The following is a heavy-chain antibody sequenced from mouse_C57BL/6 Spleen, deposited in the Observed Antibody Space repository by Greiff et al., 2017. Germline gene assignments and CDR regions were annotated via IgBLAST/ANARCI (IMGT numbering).Heavy chain of an antibody. CDR3: ARLRDYDWFAY. J-gene: IGHJ3*01. Sequence: EVMLVESGGGLVQPGGSLSLSCAASGFTFTDYYMSWVRQPPGKALEWLGFIRNKANGYTTEYSASVKGRFTISRDNSPSILYLQMNALRAEDSATYYCARLRDYDWFAYWGQGTLVTVSA. V-gene: IGHV7-3*01. CDR1: GFTFTDYY. D-gene: IGHD2-4*01. CDR2: IRNKANGYTT.